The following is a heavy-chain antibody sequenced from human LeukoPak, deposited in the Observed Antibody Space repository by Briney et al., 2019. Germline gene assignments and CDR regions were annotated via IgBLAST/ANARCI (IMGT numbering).Heavy chain of an antibody. D-gene: IGHD3-10*01. Sequence: PSETLSLTCTVSGGSISSYYWSWIRQPPGKGLEWIGYIYYSGSTNYNPSLKSRVTISVDTSKNQFSLKLSSVTVADTAVYYCARGSSKFDPWGQGTLVTVSS. V-gene: IGHV4-59*13. J-gene: IGHJ5*02. CDR3: ARGSSKFDP. CDR1: GGSISSYY. CDR2: IYYSGST.